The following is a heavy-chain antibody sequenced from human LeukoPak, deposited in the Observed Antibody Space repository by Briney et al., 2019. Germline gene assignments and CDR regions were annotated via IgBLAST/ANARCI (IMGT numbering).Heavy chain of an antibody. CDR2: IFPSGST. D-gene: IGHD3-3*01. J-gene: IGHJ4*02. Sequence: PSETLSLTCTVSGGSISSGSYYWSWIRQPAGKGLEWIGCIFPSGSTNYNSSLKSRVTISVDTSKNQFSLKLSSVTAADTAVYYCARGRNARFLVTIAYYFDYWGQGTLVTVSS. CDR1: GGSISSGSYY. CDR3: ARGRNARFLVTIAYYFDY. V-gene: IGHV4-61*02.